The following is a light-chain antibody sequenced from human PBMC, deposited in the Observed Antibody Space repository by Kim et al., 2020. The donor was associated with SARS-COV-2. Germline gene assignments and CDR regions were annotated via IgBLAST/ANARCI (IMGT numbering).Light chain of an antibody. V-gene: IGKV3-20*01. J-gene: IGKJ1*01. Sequence: SPGERVTLSCRASQSVNSNYLAGYQQKPGQAPRRLIYGASNRATDIPDRFSGSGSGTDFTLTISRLEPEDFAMYYCQQYGSSPGTFGQGTKVDIK. CDR1: QSVNSNY. CDR3: QQYGSSPGT. CDR2: GAS.